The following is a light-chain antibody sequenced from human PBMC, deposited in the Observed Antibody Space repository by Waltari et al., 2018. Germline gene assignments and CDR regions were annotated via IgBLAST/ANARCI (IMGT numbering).Light chain of an antibody. CDR2: KAS. V-gene: IGKV1-5*03. CDR1: QSISSW. Sequence: DIQMTQSPSTLSASVGDRVTITCRASQSISSWLAWYQQKPVTAPKLLIYKASSLESGVPSRFSGSGSGTEFTLTISSLQPDDFATYYCQQYNSPMYTFGQGTKLEIK. J-gene: IGKJ2*01. CDR3: QQYNSPMYT.